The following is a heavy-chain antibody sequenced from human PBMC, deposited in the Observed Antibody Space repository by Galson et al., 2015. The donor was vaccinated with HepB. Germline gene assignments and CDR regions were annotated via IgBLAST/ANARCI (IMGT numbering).Heavy chain of an antibody. D-gene: IGHD6-13*01. CDR1: GFTFSSYW. CDR2: INSDGSST. CDR3: AREGLLKQQRSGYPNYYYGMDV. V-gene: IGHV3-74*01. J-gene: IGHJ6*02. Sequence: SLRLSCAASGFTFSSYWMHWVRQAPGKGLVWVSRINSDGSSTSYADSVKGRFTISRNNAKNTLYLQMNSLRAEDTAVYYCAREGLLKQQRSGYPNYYYGMDVWGQGTTVTVSS.